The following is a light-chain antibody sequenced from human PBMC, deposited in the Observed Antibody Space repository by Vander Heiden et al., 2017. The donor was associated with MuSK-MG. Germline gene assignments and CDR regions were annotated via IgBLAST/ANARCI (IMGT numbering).Light chain of an antibody. Sequence: ELVLTQSPATLSVSPGERATLSCRASQSVSSNLAWYQQKPGQAPRLLIYGASTRATGIPARFSGSGSGTEFTLTISSLQSEDFAVYYCQQDNNWPRTFGQGTKVEIK. CDR3: QQDNNWPRT. V-gene: IGKV3-15*01. CDR2: GAS. J-gene: IGKJ1*01. CDR1: QSVSSN.